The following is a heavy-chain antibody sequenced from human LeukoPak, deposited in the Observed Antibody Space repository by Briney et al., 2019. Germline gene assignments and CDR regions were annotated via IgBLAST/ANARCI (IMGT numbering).Heavy chain of an antibody. Sequence: GGSLRLSCAASGFTFSSYWMSWVRQAPGKGLEWVANIKQDGSEKYYVDSVKGRFTISRDNAKNSLYLQMNSLRAEDTAVYYCARPPIAVAAADAFDIWGQGTMVTASS. D-gene: IGHD6-19*01. CDR2: IKQDGSEK. CDR3: ARPPIAVAAADAFDI. CDR1: GFTFSSYW. J-gene: IGHJ3*02. V-gene: IGHV3-7*01.